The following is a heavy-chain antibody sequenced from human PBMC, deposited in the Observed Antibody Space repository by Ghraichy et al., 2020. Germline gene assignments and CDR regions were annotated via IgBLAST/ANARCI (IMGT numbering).Heavy chain of an antibody. CDR3: AREQYSSSPRSSPYGMDV. D-gene: IGHD6-6*01. Sequence: SVKVSCKASGGTFSSYAISWVRQAPGQGLEWMGGIIPIFGTANYAQKFQGRVTITADESTSTAYMELSSLRSEDTAVYYCAREQYSSSPRSSPYGMDVWGQGTTVTVSS. CDR1: GGTFSSYA. J-gene: IGHJ6*02. V-gene: IGHV1-69*13. CDR2: IIPIFGTA.